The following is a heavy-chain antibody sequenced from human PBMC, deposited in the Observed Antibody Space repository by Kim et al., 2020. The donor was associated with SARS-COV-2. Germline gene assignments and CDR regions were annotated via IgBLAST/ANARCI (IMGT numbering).Heavy chain of an antibody. CDR3: ARTARYSSGWYYFDY. CDR1: GGSISSSSYY. V-gene: IGHV4-39*01. D-gene: IGHD6-19*01. Sequence: SETLSLTCTVSGGSISSSSYYWGWIRQPPGKGLEWIGSIYYSGSTYYNPSLKSRVTISVDTSKNQFSLKLSSVTAADTAVYYCARTARYSSGWYYFDYWGQGTLVTVSS. CDR2: IYYSGST. J-gene: IGHJ4*02.